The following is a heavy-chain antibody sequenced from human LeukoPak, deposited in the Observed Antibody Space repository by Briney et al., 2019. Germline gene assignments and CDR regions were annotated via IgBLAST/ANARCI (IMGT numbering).Heavy chain of an antibody. V-gene: IGHV4-38-2*01. CDR2: ICHRWST. D-gene: IGHD2-2*01. J-gene: IGHJ4*02. CDR3: GRRLVAPAALDY. CDR1: GYSMSSGYY. Sequence: PSEPLSLTCAVSGYSMSSGYYWGWIRQPPGNGLEWIGSICHRWSTSYNPSLKSRVTISVDTSKNQFSLKMRSVTAADTAVYYCGRRLVAPAALDYLGQGTLVSISS.